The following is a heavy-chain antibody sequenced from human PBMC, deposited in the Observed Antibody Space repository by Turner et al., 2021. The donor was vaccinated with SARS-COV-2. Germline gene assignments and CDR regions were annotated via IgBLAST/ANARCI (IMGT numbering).Heavy chain of an antibody. V-gene: IGHV1-24*01. Sequence: QVQLVQSGAEVKNPGASVTVSFMVSGYTLTELSMHWVRQAPGTGLEWMGGSDCEDGETIYAQKCQGRVTMTEDTSTYIAYRELSSLRSEDTDVYYCATCRDGHNWGAFHIWGQGTMVTVSS. CDR2: SDCEDGET. CDR1: GYTLTELS. D-gene: IGHD3-16*01. CDR3: ATCRDGHNWGAFHI. J-gene: IGHJ3*02.